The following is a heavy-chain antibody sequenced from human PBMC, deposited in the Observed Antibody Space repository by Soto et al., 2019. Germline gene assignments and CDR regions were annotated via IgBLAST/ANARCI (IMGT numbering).Heavy chain of an antibody. V-gene: IGHV3-30*03. Sequence: PGGSLRLSCVASGFAFTKYGFHWVRQAPGKGLEWVAGLAHDALNIYYADSVRGRFSISRDNPEQTVYLQMSSLRVEDTAVYYCTRDFFGSWTIDYWGQGILVTVSS. J-gene: IGHJ4*02. CDR3: TRDFFGSWTIDY. D-gene: IGHD2-15*01. CDR1: GFAFTKYG. CDR2: LAHDALNI.